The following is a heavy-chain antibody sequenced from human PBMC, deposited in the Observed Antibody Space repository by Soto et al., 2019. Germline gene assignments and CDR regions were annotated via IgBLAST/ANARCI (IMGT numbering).Heavy chain of an antibody. D-gene: IGHD1-26*01. CDR3: TTDGFSGIVGI. CDR2: IKSKTSGETR. CDR1: VFPFTTAW. J-gene: IGHJ3*02. V-gene: IGHV3-15*05. Sequence: WGSLRLSCSASVFPFTTAWMTWFRQAPGKGLEWVGRIKSKTSGETRDYAAPVKGRFIISRDDSKNTLYLEVNSLKIEDTGVYYCTTDGFSGIVGIWGQGAMVTVSS.